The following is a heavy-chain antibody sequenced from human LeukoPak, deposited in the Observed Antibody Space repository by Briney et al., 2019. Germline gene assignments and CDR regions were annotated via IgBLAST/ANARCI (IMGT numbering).Heavy chain of an antibody. CDR1: GFTLSRYA. V-gene: IGHV3-23*01. CDR2: ISGSGGST. D-gene: IGHD2-15*01. CDR3: AKDRRYCSGSSCYKIDY. Sequence: AGGSLRLSCAASGFTLSRYAMRWVRQATGKGLEWVSGISGSGGSTYYADSVKGRFTIARENSKNTLYLQMNSLRAEDTAVYYCAKDRRYCSGSSCYKIDYWGQGTLVTVSS. J-gene: IGHJ4*02.